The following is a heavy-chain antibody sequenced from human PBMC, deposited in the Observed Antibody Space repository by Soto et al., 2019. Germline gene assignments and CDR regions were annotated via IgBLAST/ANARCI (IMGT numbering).Heavy chain of an antibody. Sequence: GGSLRLSCLASGFTFSSYPLHWVRQAPGKGLEYVSAVSSDGGSTYYASSVQDRFTISRDNSKNTLYLQMGTLRAEDMGVYYCARGSVGVYYYYYMDVWGKGTTVTVSS. J-gene: IGHJ6*03. CDR3: ARGSVGVYYYYYMDV. CDR1: GFTFSSYP. D-gene: IGHD3-16*01. V-gene: IGHV3-64*01. CDR2: VSSDGGST.